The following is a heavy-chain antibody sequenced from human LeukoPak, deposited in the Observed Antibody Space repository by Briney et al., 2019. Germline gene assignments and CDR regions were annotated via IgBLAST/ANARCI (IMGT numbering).Heavy chain of an antibody. D-gene: IGHD6-13*01. J-gene: IGHJ4*02. CDR2: IKQDGSEK. CDR3: ASSAVAAQTRFDY. CDR1: GFTFSSYW. V-gene: IGHV3-7*01. Sequence: GGSLRLSCAASGFTFSSYWMSWVRQAPGKGLEWVANIKQDGSEKYYVDSVKGRFTISRDNSKNTLYLQMNSLRAEDTAVYYCASSAVAAQTRFDYWGQGTLVTVSS.